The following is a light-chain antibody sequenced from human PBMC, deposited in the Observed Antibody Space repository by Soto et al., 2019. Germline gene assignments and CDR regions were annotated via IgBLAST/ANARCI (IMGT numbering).Light chain of an antibody. CDR2: KAS. Sequence: DIQMTPSPSSVSASVGDRVTITCRASQGISSWLAWYQQNPGKAPNLLIYKASTLQDGVPSRFSGSGSGTDFTLPINSLHPEDVGTYYCHQASSFPLTFGGGTKVEIK. V-gene: IGKV1-12*01. CDR1: QGISSW. J-gene: IGKJ4*01. CDR3: HQASSFPLT.